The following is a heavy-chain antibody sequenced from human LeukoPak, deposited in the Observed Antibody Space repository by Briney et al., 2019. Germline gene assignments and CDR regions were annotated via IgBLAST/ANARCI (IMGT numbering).Heavy chain of an antibody. V-gene: IGHV3-30*18. CDR3: AKDPIAVAGNNYYGMDV. CDR1: GFTFSSYG. J-gene: IGHJ6*02. CDR2: ISYDGSNK. D-gene: IGHD6-19*01. Sequence: GRSLRLSCAASGFTFSSYGMHWVPQAPGKGLEWVAVISYDGSNKYYGDSVKGRLTISRDNSKNTLYLQMNSLRAEDTAVYYCAKDPIAVAGNNYYGMDVWGQGTTVTVSS.